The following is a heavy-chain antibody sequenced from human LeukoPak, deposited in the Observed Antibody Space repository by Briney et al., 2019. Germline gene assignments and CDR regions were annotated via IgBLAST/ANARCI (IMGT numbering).Heavy chain of an antibody. J-gene: IGHJ4*02. Sequence: ASVKVSCKASGGTFSSYAISWVRQAPGQGLEWMGRIIPILGIANYAQKFQSRVTITADKSTSTAYMELSSLRSEDTAVYYCAREWGDGYNTPVGYWGQGTLVTVSS. V-gene: IGHV1-69*04. CDR3: AREWGDGYNTPVGY. D-gene: IGHD5-24*01. CDR1: GGTFSSYA. CDR2: IIPILGIA.